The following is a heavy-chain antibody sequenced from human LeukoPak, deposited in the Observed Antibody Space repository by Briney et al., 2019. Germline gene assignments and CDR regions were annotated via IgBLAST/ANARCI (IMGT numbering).Heavy chain of an antibody. CDR3: ARALGYCSSTSC. J-gene: IGHJ4*02. V-gene: IGHV1-69*05. D-gene: IGHD2-2*01. CDR2: IIPIFGTA. CDR1: GGTFSSYA. Sequence: SVKVSCKASGGTFSSYAISWVRQAPGQGLEWMGGIIPIFGTANYAQKFQGRVTITTDESTSTAYMELSSLRSEDTAVYYCARALGYCSSTSCWGQGTLVTVSS.